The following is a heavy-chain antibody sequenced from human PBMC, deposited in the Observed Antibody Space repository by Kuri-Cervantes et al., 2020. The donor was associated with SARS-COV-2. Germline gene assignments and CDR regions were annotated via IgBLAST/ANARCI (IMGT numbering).Heavy chain of an antibody. Sequence: SETLSLTCTVSGGSISSYYWSWIRQLAGKGLEWIGRIYTSGSTNYDPSLKSRVTMSVDTSKNQFSLKLSSVTAADTAVYYCARGEAGRGWFDPWGQGTLVTVSS. J-gene: IGHJ5*02. V-gene: IGHV4-4*07. CDR3: ARGEAGRGWFDP. D-gene: IGHD3-16*01. CDR2: IYTSGST. CDR1: GGSISSYY.